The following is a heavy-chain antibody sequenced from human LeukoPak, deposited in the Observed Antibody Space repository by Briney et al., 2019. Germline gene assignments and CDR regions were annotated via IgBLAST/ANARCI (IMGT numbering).Heavy chain of an antibody. CDR3: ARETSRGWYGGYYGMDV. V-gene: IGHV1-18*04. J-gene: IGHJ6*02. CDR2: ISAYNGNT. Sequence: GASVKVSCKASGYTFTGYYMHWVRQAPGQGLEWMGWISAYNGNTNYAQKLQGRVTMTTDTSTSTAYMELRSLRSDDTAVYYCARETSRGWYGGYYGMDVWGQGTTVTVSS. D-gene: IGHD6-19*01. CDR1: GYTFTGYY.